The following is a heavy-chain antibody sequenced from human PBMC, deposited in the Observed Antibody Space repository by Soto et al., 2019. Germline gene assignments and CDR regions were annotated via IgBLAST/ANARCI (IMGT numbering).Heavy chain of an antibody. V-gene: IGHV5-51*01. Sequence: GESLKISCKGSGYSFTSYWIGWVRQMPGKGLEWMGIICPGDSDTRYSPSFQGQVTISADKSISTAYLQWSSLKASDTAMYYCARHPDSGSYVFDPWGQGTLVTVSS. D-gene: IGHD1-26*01. CDR2: ICPGDSDT. J-gene: IGHJ5*02. CDR1: GYSFTSYW. CDR3: ARHPDSGSYVFDP.